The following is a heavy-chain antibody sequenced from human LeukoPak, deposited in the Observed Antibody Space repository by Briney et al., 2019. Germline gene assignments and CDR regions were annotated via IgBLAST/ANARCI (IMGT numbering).Heavy chain of an antibody. CDR3: ARDTVAGNFDY. V-gene: IGHV4-34*01. D-gene: IGHD6-19*01. Sequence: EWIGEINHSGSTNYTPSLKSRVTISVDTSKNQFSLKLSSVTAADTAVYYCARDTVAGNFDYWGQGTLVTVSS. J-gene: IGHJ4*02. CDR2: INHSGST.